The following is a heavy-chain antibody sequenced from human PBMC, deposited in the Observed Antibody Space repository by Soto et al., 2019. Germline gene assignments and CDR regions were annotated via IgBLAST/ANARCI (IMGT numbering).Heavy chain of an antibody. Sequence: PGGSLRLSCAASGFTFSSYGMHWVRQAPGKGLEWVAVIWDDGSNKYYADSVKGRFTISRDNSKNTLYLQMNSLRAEDTAVYYCARGLRDGRNYYGMDVRGQGTTVTVSS. CDR3: ARGLRDGRNYYGMDV. CDR1: GFTFSSYG. J-gene: IGHJ6*02. D-gene: IGHD2-15*01. V-gene: IGHV3-33*01. CDR2: IWDDGSNK.